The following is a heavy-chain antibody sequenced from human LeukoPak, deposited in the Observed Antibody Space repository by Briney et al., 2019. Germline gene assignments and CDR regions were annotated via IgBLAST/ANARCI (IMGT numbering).Heavy chain of an antibody. Sequence: SETLSLTCTVSGGSISSYYWSWIRQPPGKGLEWIGYIYYSGSTNYNPSLKSRVTISVDTSKNQFSLKLSSVTAADTAVYYCARHGGNYYYYGMDVWGQGTTVTVSS. CDR2: IYYSGST. D-gene: IGHD6-25*01. CDR1: GGSISSYY. J-gene: IGHJ6*02. V-gene: IGHV4-59*08. CDR3: ARHGGNYYYYGMDV.